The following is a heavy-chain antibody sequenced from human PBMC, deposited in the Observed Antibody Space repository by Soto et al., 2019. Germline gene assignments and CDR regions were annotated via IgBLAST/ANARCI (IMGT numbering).Heavy chain of an antibody. CDR2: IIPIFGTA. V-gene: IGHV1-69*06. CDR3: ARDRDGYNHFDY. CDR1: GGTFSSYA. J-gene: IGHJ4*02. Sequence: SVKVSCKASGGTFSSYAISWVRQAPGQGLEWMGGIIPIFGTANYAQKFQGRVTITADKSTSTAYMELSSLRSEDTAVYYCARDRDGYNHFDYSCPGTLVTVFS. D-gene: IGHD5-12*01.